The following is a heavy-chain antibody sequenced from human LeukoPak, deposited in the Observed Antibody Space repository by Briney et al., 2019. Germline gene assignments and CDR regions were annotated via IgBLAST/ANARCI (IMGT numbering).Heavy chain of an antibody. CDR1: GGSISSYY. V-gene: IGHV4-59*01. J-gene: IGHJ5*02. Sequence: PSETLSLTCTVSGGSISSYYWSWIRQPPGKGLEWIGYIYYSGSTNYNPSLKSRVTMSVDTSKNQFSLKLSSVTAADTAVYYCARAGSSGWDNWFDPWGQGTLVTVSS. D-gene: IGHD6-19*01. CDR2: IYYSGST. CDR3: ARAGSSGWDNWFDP.